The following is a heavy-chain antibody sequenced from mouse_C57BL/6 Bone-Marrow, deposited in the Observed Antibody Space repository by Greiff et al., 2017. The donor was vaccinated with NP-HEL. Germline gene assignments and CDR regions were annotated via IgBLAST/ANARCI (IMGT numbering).Heavy chain of an antibody. J-gene: IGHJ3*01. D-gene: IGHD2-1*01. CDR3: ARYGNWFAY. Sequence: QVQLQQPGAELVKPGASVKLSCKASGYTFTSYWMHWVKQRPGQGLEWIGMLHPNRGSTNYNEKFKSKATLTVDKSSSTAYMQLSSLTSEDSAVYYCARYGNWFAYWGQGTLVTVSA. CDR1: GYTFTSYW. CDR2: LHPNRGST. V-gene: IGHV1-64*01.